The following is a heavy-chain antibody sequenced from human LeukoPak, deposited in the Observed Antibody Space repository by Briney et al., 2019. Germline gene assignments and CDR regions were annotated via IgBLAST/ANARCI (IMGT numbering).Heavy chain of an antibody. CDR1: GGTFSSYA. CDR3: ARAQGDGYDFWSGYKFDY. J-gene: IGHJ4*02. D-gene: IGHD3-3*01. Sequence: VKVSCKASGGTFSSYAISWVRQAPGQGLEWMGGIIPIFGTANYAQKFQGRVTITADESTSTAYMELSSLRSEDTAVYYCARAQGDGYDFWSGYKFDYWGQGTLVTVSS. CDR2: IIPIFGTA. V-gene: IGHV1-69*01.